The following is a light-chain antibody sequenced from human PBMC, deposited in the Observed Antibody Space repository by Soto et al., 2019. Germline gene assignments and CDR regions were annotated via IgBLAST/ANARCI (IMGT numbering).Light chain of an antibody. V-gene: IGLV2-11*01. J-gene: IGLJ1*01. CDR2: DVS. CDR1: SSDVGAYNY. CDR3: CLNADNYTYV. Sequence: QSVLTQPRSVSGSPGQSVTISCTGTSSDVGAYNYVSWYQQHPGKAPKLMTYDVSKRPSGAPDRFSVSKSGNTASLTISGLQAEDEADYYCCLNADNYTYVFGTGTQVTLL.